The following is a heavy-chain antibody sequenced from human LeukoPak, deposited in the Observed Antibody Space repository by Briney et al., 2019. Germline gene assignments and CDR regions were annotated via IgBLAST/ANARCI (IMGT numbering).Heavy chain of an antibody. CDR3: AREDAGGTYSFDY. CDR2: IYTSGIT. CDR1: GFTVSSNF. Sequence: GGSLRLSCAVSGFTVSSNFMSWVRQAPGKGPEWVSVIYTSGITYYADSVRGRFTISRDNSKNTLYLQMDSLIAEDTAVYYCAREDAGGTYSFDYWGQGTLVTVSS. V-gene: IGHV3-66*01. D-gene: IGHD1-26*01. J-gene: IGHJ4*02.